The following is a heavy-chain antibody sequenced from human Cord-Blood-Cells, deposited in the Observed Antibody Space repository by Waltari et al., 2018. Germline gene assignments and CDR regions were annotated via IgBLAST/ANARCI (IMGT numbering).Heavy chain of an antibody. CDR2: INHGGST. J-gene: IGHJ4*02. D-gene: IGHD2-15*01. CDR3: ARGMHCSGGSCPIDY. V-gene: IGHV4-34*01. CDR1: GGSFSGYY. Sequence: QVQLQQWGAGLLKPSETLSLTCAVYGGSFSGYYWSWIRRPPGKGLEWSGEINHGGSTNYHPSLKSRVTISVDTSKNQFSLKLSSVTAADTAVYYCARGMHCSGGSCPIDYWGQGTLVTVSS.